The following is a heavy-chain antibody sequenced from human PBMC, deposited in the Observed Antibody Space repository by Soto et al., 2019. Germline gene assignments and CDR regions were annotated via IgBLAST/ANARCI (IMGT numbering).Heavy chain of an antibody. Sequence: SETLSLTCAVYGGSFSGYYWSWIRQPPGKGLEWIGEINHSGSTNYNPSLKSRVTISVDTSKNQFSLKLSSVTTADTAVYYCARGAVRGTLGLWGQGTLVTVSS. CDR2: INHSGST. CDR3: ARGAVRGTLGL. J-gene: IGHJ4*02. V-gene: IGHV4-34*01. CDR1: GGSFSGYY. D-gene: IGHD6-19*01.